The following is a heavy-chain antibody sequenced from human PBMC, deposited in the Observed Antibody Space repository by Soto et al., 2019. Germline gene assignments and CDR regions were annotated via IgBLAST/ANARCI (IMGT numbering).Heavy chain of an antibody. CDR3: ARDYYDSSGYGGYGMDV. D-gene: IGHD3-22*01. CDR2: ISAYNGNT. J-gene: IGHJ6*02. CDR1: GYTFTSYG. Sequence: GASVKVSCKASGYTFTSYGISWVRQAPGQGLEWMGWISAYNGNTNYAQKLQGRVTMTTDTSTSTAYMELRSLRSDDTAVYYCARDYYDSSGYGGYGMDVCGQGTTVTVSS. V-gene: IGHV1-18*01.